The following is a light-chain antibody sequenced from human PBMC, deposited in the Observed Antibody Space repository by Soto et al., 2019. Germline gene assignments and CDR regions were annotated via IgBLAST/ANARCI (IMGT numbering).Light chain of an antibody. J-gene: IGLJ2*01. Sequence: QPVLTQPPSASGTPGQRVTISCSGSSSNIGSNTVNWYQQLPGTAPKLLIYGNSNRPSGVPDRFSGSKSGTSASLAITGLQAEDEADYYCQSYDSSLSVVFGGGTQLTVL. CDR3: QSYDSSLSVV. CDR2: GNS. V-gene: IGLV1-40*01. CDR1: SSNIGSNT.